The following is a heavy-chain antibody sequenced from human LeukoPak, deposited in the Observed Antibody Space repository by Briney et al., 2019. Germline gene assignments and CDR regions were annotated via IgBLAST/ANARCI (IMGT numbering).Heavy chain of an antibody. Sequence: ASVKVSCKASGYTFGTYGVTWVRQAPGQGLEWMGWISAYNGNINYAQAFQGRVTLTSDTSTSTAYMELRSLRSDDTAVYYCARAGTTSSSTPDFWGQGTLVTVSS. CDR3: ARAGTTSSSTPDF. CDR1: GYTFGTYG. J-gene: IGHJ4*02. V-gene: IGHV1-18*01. D-gene: IGHD2-15*01. CDR2: ISAYNGNI.